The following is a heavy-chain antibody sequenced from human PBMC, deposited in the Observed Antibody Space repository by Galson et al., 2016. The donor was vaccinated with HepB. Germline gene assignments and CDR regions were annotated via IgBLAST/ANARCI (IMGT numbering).Heavy chain of an antibody. CDR1: GGSISSDTW. CDR2: IYHSGDT. D-gene: IGHD1-1*01. J-gene: IGHJ6*02. V-gene: IGHV4-4*02. CDR3: ARDSLRNWNVDDLTHV. Sequence: SETLSLTCAVSGGSISSDTWWSWVRQAPGKGLEWIGEIYHSGDTKYNPSLKSRITMSVDTSKNHFSLNLNSVTAADTAVYYCARDSLRNWNVDDLTHVWGQGTTVTVSS.